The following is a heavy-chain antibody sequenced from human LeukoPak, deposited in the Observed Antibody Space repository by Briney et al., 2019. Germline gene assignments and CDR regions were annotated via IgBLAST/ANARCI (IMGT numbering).Heavy chain of an antibody. CDR3: ARVRYRLAETYIDY. V-gene: IGHV1-2*02. D-gene: IGHD3-16*01. J-gene: IGHJ4*02. Sequence: ASVKVSCKASGYIFTGYYMHWVRQAPGQGLEWMGWINPNSGDTNYAQKFQGRVTMTRDTSISTAYMELSRLRSDDTAVYYCARVRYRLAETYIDYWGQGTLVTVPS. CDR2: INPNSGDT. CDR1: GYIFTGYY.